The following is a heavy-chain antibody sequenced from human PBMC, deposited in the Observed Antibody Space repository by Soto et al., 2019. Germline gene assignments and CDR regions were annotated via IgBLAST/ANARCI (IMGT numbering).Heavy chain of an antibody. CDR3: ARANINWNWIDP. D-gene: IGHD1-20*01. Sequence: SETLSLTCTVSGGSISSYYWSWILQPTGKGLDWIGYIYYSGSTNYNPSLKSRVTISVDTSKNQFSLKMTSVTAADTAVYYCARANINWNWIDPWGQGTLVTVSS. CDR2: IYYSGST. J-gene: IGHJ5*02. V-gene: IGHV4-59*01. CDR1: GGSISSYY.